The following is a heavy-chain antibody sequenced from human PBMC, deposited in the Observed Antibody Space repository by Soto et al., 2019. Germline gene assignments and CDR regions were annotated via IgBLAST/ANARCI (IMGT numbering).Heavy chain of an antibody. V-gene: IGHV3-23*01. D-gene: IGHD6-13*01. CDR1: GFTFSSHA. CDR3: AKENGYSSSWFEFDY. J-gene: IGHJ4*02. Sequence: PGGSLRLSCTASGFTFSSHAMSWVPQAPGKGLEWVSAISGSGGSTYYADSVKGRFTISRDNSKNTLYLQMNSLRAEDTAVYYCAKENGYSSSWFEFDYWGQGTLVTVSS. CDR2: ISGSGGST.